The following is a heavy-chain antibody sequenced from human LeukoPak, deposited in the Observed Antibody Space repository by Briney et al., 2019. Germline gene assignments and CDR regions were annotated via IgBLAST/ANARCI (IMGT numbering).Heavy chain of an antibody. CDR2: IKQDGSEK. Sequence: GGSLRLSCAGSGFTFSSYAMTWVRQAPGKGLEWVANIKQDGSEKYYVDSVKGRFTISRDNAKNSLYLQMNSLRAEDTAVYYCARRDGVYGDSLYYYYGMDVWGQGTTVTVSS. D-gene: IGHD4-17*01. CDR3: ARRDGVYGDSLYYYYGMDV. V-gene: IGHV3-7*01. J-gene: IGHJ6*02. CDR1: GFTFSSYA.